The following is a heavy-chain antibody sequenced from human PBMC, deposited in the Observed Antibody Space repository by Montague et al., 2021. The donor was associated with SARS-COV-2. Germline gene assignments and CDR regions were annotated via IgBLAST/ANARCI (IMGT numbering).Heavy chain of an antibody. V-gene: IGHV3-20*01. CDR3: SRGGGMIRGVVDF. CDR2: ISRSGDRT. Sequence: SLRLSCAVSGFTFDDYGMSWVRQAPGKGLEWVSGISRSGDRTAYGDSVKGRFTISRDNAKNSLYLQMNSLRVEDTAFYHCSRGGGMIRGVVDFWGQGILVSASS. CDR1: GFTFDDYG. D-gene: IGHD3-10*01. J-gene: IGHJ4*02.